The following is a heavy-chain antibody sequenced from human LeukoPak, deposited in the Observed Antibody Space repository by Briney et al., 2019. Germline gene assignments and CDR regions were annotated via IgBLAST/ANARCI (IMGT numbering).Heavy chain of an antibody. V-gene: IGHV4-4*02. J-gene: IGHJ4*02. Sequence: PSETLSLTCAVSGGSISSINWWSWVRQPPGKGLEWIGEIYHSGSTNYNPSLKSRVTISVDKSKNQFSLKLSSVTAADTAVYYCARRLKSSWYGGGFDYWGQGTLVTVSS. CDR2: IYHSGST. CDR1: GGSISSINW. D-gene: IGHD6-13*01. CDR3: ARRLKSSWYGGGFDY.